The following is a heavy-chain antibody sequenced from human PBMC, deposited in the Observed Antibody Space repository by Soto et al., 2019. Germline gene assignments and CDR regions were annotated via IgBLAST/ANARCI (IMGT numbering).Heavy chain of an antibody. CDR3: ARQVNGTTLGYDWFDT. V-gene: IGHV1-2*02. D-gene: IGHD1-1*01. CDR1: GYTFTGYY. J-gene: IGHJ5*02. Sequence: ASVKVSCKASGYTFTGYYIHWVRQAPGQGLEWMGWINPNSGGTNYAQKFQGRVTMTRGTSISTAYMELSRLRSDDTAVYYCARQVNGTTLGYDWFDTWGQETLATVSS. CDR2: INPNSGGT.